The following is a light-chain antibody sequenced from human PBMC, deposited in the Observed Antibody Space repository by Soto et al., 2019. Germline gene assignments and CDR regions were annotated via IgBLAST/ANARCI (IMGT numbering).Light chain of an antibody. CDR1: QSLSSN. CDR3: QQYNDWPRRLT. V-gene: IGKV3-15*01. Sequence: EIVMTQSPATLSVSPGERATLSCRASQSLSSNLAWYQQKPGQAPRLLIYGASTRATGIPARFGGSGSGTEFTLTISSLQSEDFAVYYCQQYNDWPRRLTFGGGTKVEIK. J-gene: IGKJ4*01. CDR2: GAS.